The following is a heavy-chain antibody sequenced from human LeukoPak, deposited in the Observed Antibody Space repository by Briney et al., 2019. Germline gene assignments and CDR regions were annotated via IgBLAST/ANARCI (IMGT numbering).Heavy chain of an antibody. CDR2: IYYSGST. J-gene: IGHJ5*02. Sequence: SETLSLTCTVSGGSISSSSYYWGWIRQSPGKGLEWIGSIYYSGSTYYNPSLKSRVTISVDTSKNQFSLKLSSVTAADTAVYYCARGGRTYYYDSSGPRDWFDPWGQGTLVTVSS. CDR3: ARGGRTYYYDSSGPRDWFDP. CDR1: GGSISSSSYY. D-gene: IGHD3-22*01. V-gene: IGHV4-39*07.